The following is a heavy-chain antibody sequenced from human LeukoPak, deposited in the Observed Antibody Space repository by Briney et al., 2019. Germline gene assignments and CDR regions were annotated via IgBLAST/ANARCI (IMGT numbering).Heavy chain of an antibody. J-gene: IGHJ6*02. V-gene: IGHV1-69*13. Sequence: ASEKVSCKASGGTFSSYAISWVRQAPGQGLEWMGGIIPIFGTANYAQKFQGRVTITADESTSTAYMELSSLRSEDTAVYYCARSDIVVVPAAPHTDYYYYGMDVWGQGTTVTVSS. CDR1: GGTFSSYA. D-gene: IGHD2-2*01. CDR3: ARSDIVVVPAAPHTDYYYYGMDV. CDR2: IIPIFGTA.